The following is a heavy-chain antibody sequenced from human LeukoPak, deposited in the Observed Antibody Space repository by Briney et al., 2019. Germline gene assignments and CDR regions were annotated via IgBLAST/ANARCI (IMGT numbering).Heavy chain of an antibody. CDR1: GGSFSGYY. J-gene: IGHJ4*02. V-gene: IGHV4-34*01. CDR3: ARDSEDDFLDY. D-gene: IGHD3-3*01. Sequence: ASETLSLTCAVYGGSFSGYYWSWIRQPPGKGLEWIGEINHSGSTNYNPSLKSRVTISVDTSKNQFSLKLSSVTAADTAVYYCARDSEDDFLDYWGQGTLVTVSS. CDR2: INHSGST.